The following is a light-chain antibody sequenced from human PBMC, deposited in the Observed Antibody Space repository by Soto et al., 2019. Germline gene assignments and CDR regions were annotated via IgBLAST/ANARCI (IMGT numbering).Light chain of an antibody. CDR3: SSFSIISTFA. V-gene: IGLV2-14*03. Sequence: QSALTQPASVSGSPGQSIAISCTGTSSDVGRFNHVSWYQQHPGEAPKLMIYDVNSRPSGVADRFSGSKSGNRASLTISGLQVDDEADYYCSSFSIISTFAFGGRTKLTVL. CDR1: SSDVGRFNH. CDR2: DVN. J-gene: IGLJ2*01.